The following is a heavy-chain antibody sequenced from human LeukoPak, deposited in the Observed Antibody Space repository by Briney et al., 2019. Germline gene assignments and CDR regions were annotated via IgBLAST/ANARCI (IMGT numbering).Heavy chain of an antibody. CDR1: GYTFTGYH. D-gene: IGHD6-6*01. V-gene: IGHV1-46*01. Sequence: GASVKVSCKASGYTFTGYHMHWVRQAPGQGLEWMGLIDPSSSSTSYAQKFQGRVTMTRDVSTSTVYMELSSLRSDDTAAYYCARQLYSTSSPRVFAYWGQVTLVTVSS. J-gene: IGHJ4*01. CDR2: IDPSSSST. CDR3: ARQLYSTSSPRVFAY.